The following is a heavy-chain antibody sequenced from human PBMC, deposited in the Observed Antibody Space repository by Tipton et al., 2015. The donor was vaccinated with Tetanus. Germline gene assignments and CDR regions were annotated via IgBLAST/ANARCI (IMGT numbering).Heavy chain of an antibody. V-gene: IGHV4-34*01. D-gene: IGHD1-1*01. CDR3: ARGEDQYKSGNH. CDR1: GGSFSGYY. CDR2: IHPSGIV. Sequence: TLSLTCAVYGGSFSGYYCTWIRQSPGKGLEWIGEIHPSGIVSYTPSLKSRVAILLDTSANQFSLKLTSVTAADTAVYYSARGEDQYKSGNHWGQGTPVTVSS. J-gene: IGHJ5*02.